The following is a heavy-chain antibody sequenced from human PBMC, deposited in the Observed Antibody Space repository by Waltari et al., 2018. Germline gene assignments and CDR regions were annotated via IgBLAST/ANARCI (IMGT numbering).Heavy chain of an antibody. D-gene: IGHD4-17*01. V-gene: IGHV6-1*01. CDR3: ARGQMPDYAKYYYGMDV. CDR1: GDSVSVNSAA. CDR2: TYYRRSKWYS. Sequence: QVQLQQSGPGLLKPSQTLSLTCAVSGDSVSVNSAAALNWIRHSPSTGLEWLGRTYYRRSKWYSEYAVSVRSRITINPDTSKNQFSLHLNSVTPEDTAVYYCARGQMPDYAKYYYGMDVWGQGTTVTVSS. J-gene: IGHJ6*02.